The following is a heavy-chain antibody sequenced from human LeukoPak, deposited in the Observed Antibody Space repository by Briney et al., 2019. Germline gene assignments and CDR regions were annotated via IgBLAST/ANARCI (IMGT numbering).Heavy chain of an antibody. CDR1: GGSISSSSYY. CDR2: IYYSGST. D-gene: IGHD2-2*01. J-gene: IGHJ4*02. CDR3: ARVRVVPAAIRAIDY. V-gene: IGHV4-39*07. Sequence: SETLSLTCTVSGGSISSSSYYWGWIRQPPGKGLEWIGSIYYSGSTYYNPSLESRVTISVDTSKNQFSLKLSSVTAADTAVYYCARVRVVPAAIRAIDYWGQGTLVTVSS.